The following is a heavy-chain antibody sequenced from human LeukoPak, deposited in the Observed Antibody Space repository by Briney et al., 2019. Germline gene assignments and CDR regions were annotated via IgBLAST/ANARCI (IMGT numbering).Heavy chain of an antibody. D-gene: IGHD3-16*01. CDR3: AKSDYVWGSYSNWFDP. CDR2: IIPILGIA. J-gene: IGHJ5*02. V-gene: IGHV1-69*04. CDR1: GYTFTSYG. Sequence: SVKVSCKASGYTFTSYGISWVRQAPGQGLEWMGRIIPILGIANYAQKFQGRVTITADKSTSTAYMELSSLTSEDTAVYYCAKSDYVWGSYSNWFDPWGQGTLVTVSS.